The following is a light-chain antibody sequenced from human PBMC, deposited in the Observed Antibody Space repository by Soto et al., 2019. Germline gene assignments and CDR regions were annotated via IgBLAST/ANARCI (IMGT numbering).Light chain of an antibody. CDR1: SSDVGAYNY. CDR2: EVS. Sequence: QSVLTQPPSASGSPGQSVTISCTGTSSDVGAYNYVSWNQQLPGKAPKLIIYEVSKRPSGVPDRFSGSKSGNTASLTVSVLQAEDEADYYCTSYAGTYSFFYVFGTGTKVTVL. V-gene: IGLV2-8*01. J-gene: IGLJ1*01. CDR3: TSYAGTYSFFYV.